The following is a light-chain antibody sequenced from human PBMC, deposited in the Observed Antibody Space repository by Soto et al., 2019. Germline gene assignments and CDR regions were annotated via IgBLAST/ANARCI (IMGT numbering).Light chain of an antibody. CDR2: GAS. V-gene: IGKV1-9*01. CDR3: HQVYTYPRT. CDR1: QGVRSY. J-gene: IGKJ1*01. Sequence: IQFSQSPSSLSASVADRVTITCRASQGVRSYLAWFQQRPGKAPKLLIFGASTLQNGVPARFSGGGFGTEFTLTITSLQPEDFATYYCHQVYTYPRTFGQGTKVDIK.